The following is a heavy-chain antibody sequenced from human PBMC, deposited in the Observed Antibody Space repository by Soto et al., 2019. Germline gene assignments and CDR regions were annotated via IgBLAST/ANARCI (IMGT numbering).Heavy chain of an antibody. CDR1: GFTFGDYA. CDR2: IRSKAYGGTT. J-gene: IGHJ5*02. Sequence: SLRLSCTASGFTFGDYAMSWFRQAPGKGLEWVGFIRSKAYGGTTEYAASVKGRFTISRDDSKSIAYLQMNSLKTEDTAVYYCTRAQGTLPTRFAPRAQGTPVPVPS. CDR3: TRAQGTLPTRFAP. V-gene: IGHV3-49*03. D-gene: IGHD1-1*01.